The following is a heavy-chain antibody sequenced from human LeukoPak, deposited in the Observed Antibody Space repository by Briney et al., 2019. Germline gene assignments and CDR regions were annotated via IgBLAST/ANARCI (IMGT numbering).Heavy chain of an antibody. J-gene: IGHJ4*02. CDR2: MFYSGGT. V-gene: IGHV4-39*01. CDR1: GPSISSSSDY. D-gene: IGHD3-16*01. CDR3: ARRIWGSSRVDY. Sequence: SETLSLTCTVSGPSISSSSDYWGWIRQPPGKGLEWIGCMFYSGGTYYNPSLKSRVTISADTSKNQFSLKLSSVTAADTAVYYFARRIWGSSRVDYWGQGTLVTVSS.